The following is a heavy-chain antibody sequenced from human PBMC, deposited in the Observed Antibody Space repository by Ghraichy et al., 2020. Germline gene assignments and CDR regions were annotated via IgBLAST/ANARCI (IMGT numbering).Heavy chain of an antibody. CDR3: ARKLRDYGMDV. Sequence: ETLRLSCAASGFAFSSYDMHWVRQVTGEGLEWVSSINPAGDTFYPGSVKGRFTISRENAKNSLYLQMNSLRAEDTAVYYCARKLRDYGMDVWGQGTTVTVSS. J-gene: IGHJ6*02. V-gene: IGHV3-13*01. D-gene: IGHD1-7*01. CDR2: INPAGDT. CDR1: GFAFSSYD.